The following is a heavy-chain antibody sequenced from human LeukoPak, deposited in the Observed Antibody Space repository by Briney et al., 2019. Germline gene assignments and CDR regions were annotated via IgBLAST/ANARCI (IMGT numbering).Heavy chain of an antibody. CDR2: ISWDGGST. Sequence: GGSLRLSCAASGFTFDDYTMHWVRQAPGKGLEWVSLISWDGGSTYYADSVKGRFTISRDNSKNSLYLQMNSLRTEDTALYYCAGTVVAATGGWFDPWGQGTLVTVSS. CDR1: GFTFDDYT. CDR3: AGTVVAATGGWFDP. V-gene: IGHV3-43*01. D-gene: IGHD2-15*01. J-gene: IGHJ5*02.